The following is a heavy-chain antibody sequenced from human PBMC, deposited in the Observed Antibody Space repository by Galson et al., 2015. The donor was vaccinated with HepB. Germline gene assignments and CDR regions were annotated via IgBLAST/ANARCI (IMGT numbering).Heavy chain of an antibody. CDR1: GYTFTSYD. CDR3: ARAPSMITFGRDSLFDP. D-gene: IGHD3-16*01. CDR2: MNPNSGNT. J-gene: IGHJ5*02. Sequence: SVKVSCKASGYTFTSYDIHWVRQATGQGLEWMGWMNPNSGNTDYAQKFQGRVTMTRNTSISTAYMELSSLRSEDTAVYYCARAPSMITFGRDSLFDPWGEAPLGTVSS. V-gene: IGHV1-8*01.